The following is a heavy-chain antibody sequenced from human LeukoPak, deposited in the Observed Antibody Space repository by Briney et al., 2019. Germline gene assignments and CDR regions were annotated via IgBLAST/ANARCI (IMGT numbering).Heavy chain of an antibody. CDR3: AKEYDNSGYYYVAY. CDR2: ISGSGGST. CDR1: GFTFSSYA. J-gene: IGHJ4*02. Sequence: PGGSLRLSCAASGFTFSSYAMSWVRQAPGKGLEWVSAISGSGGSTCYADSVKGRFTISRDNSKNTLYLRMNSLRAEDTAIYYCAKEYDNSGYYYVAYWGQGTLVTVSS. D-gene: IGHD3-22*01. V-gene: IGHV3-23*01.